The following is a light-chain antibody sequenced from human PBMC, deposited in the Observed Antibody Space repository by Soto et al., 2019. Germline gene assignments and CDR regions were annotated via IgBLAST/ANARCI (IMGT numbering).Light chain of an antibody. CDR2: GAS. CDR3: QQYNSWPPVYT. Sequence: EIVMTQSPATLSVSPGERATLSCRASQSVSSNIAWYQQKPGQAPRLLIYGASTRATGLPARFSGSGSRTVFTLTISSMQPEDFAVYYCQQYNSWPPVYTFGQGTKLEIK. CDR1: QSVSSN. J-gene: IGKJ2*01. V-gene: IGKV3-15*01.